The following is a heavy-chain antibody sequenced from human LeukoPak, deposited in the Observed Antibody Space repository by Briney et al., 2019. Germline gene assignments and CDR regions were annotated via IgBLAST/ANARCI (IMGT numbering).Heavy chain of an antibody. D-gene: IGHD3-22*01. Sequence: GGSLRLSCAASGFTFSSHAMHWVRQAPGKGLEWVAVISYDGSNKYYADSVKGRFTISRDNSKNTLYLQMNSLRAEDTAVYYCAKDRAYYYNTNAYYYVGFDFWGQGTLVTVPS. CDR2: ISYDGSNK. CDR3: AKDRAYYYNTNAYYYVGFDF. CDR1: GFTFSSHA. J-gene: IGHJ4*02. V-gene: IGHV3-30-3*01.